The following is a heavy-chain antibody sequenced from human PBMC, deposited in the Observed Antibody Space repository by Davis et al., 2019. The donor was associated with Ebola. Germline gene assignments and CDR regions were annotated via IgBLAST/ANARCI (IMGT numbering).Heavy chain of an antibody. CDR2: INSDGSST. CDR3: AREAITFGGASNDY. CDR1: GFSFSSYW. D-gene: IGHD3-16*01. Sequence: GESLKISCAASGFSFSSYWMHWVRQAPGKRLVCVSRINSDGSSTSYADSVKGRFTISRDNAKNTLYLQMNSLRAEDTAVYYCAREAITFGGASNDYWGQGTLVTVSS. V-gene: IGHV3-74*01. J-gene: IGHJ4*02.